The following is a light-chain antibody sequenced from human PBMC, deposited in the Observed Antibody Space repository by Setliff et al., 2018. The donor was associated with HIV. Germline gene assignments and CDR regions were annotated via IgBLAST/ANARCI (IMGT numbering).Light chain of an antibody. CDR1: SSNIGAGYD. CDR3: QSYDTSLSAVI. J-gene: IGLJ2*01. V-gene: IGLV1-40*01. Sequence: KSSNIGAGYDVHWYQQLPGTAPKLLIYGNYNRPSGVPDRFSGSKSDTSGSLVITGLQTEDEAEYYCQSYDTSLSAVIFGGGTKVTVL. CDR2: GNY.